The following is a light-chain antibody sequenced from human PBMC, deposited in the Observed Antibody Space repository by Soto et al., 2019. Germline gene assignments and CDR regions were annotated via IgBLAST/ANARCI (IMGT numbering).Light chain of an antibody. CDR2: DVS. CDR1: SSDVGGYNY. J-gene: IGLJ1*01. CDR3: TSFTSGRTPYV. V-gene: IGLV2-14*01. Sequence: QSALTQPASVSGSPGQSITISCTGTSSDVGGYNYVSWYQQHPGKAPKLMIYDVSNRPSGVSNRFSGSKSGNTASLTISGLQAEDEADYYCTSFTSGRTPYVFGTGTKLTVL.